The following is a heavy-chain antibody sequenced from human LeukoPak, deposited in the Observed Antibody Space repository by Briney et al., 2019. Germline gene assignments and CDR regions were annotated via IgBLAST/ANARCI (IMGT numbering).Heavy chain of an antibody. CDR2: ISGSGSNT. Sequence: GSLRLSCAASGFTFSSYAMSWVRQAPGKGLEWVSDISGSGSNTYYADSVKGRFTISRDNAKNSLYLQMNSLRAEDTAVYYCARVFQQRHYYYYYMDVWGKGTTVTISS. D-gene: IGHD6-25*01. J-gene: IGHJ6*03. CDR1: GFTFSSYA. CDR3: ARVFQQRHYYYYYMDV. V-gene: IGHV3-23*01.